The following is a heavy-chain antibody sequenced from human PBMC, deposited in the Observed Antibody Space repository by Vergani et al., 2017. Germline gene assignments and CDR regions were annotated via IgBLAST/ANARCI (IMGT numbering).Heavy chain of an antibody. CDR3: ARVPPGLTVVTHNWFDP. J-gene: IGHJ5*02. CDR1: GYTFTSYG. V-gene: IGHV1-18*01. Sequence: QVQLVQSGAEVKKPGASVKVSCKASGYTFTSYGISWVRQAPGQGLEWMGWISAYNGNTNYAQKLQGRVTMTTDTSTSTAYMELRSLRSDDTAVYYCARVPPGLTVVTHNWFDPGGQGTLVTVSS. D-gene: IGHD4-23*01. CDR2: ISAYNGNT.